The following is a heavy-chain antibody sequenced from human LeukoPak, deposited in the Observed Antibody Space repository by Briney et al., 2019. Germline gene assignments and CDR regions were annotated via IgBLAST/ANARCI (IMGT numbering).Heavy chain of an antibody. Sequence: PSETLSLTCTVSGGSISSYYWNWIRQPPGKGLEWIGYIYYSGSTNYNPSLKSRVTISVDTSKNQFSLKLSSVTAADTAVYYCARADFWSGYSDYWGQGTLVTVSS. V-gene: IGHV4-59*01. D-gene: IGHD3-3*01. CDR1: GGSISSYY. CDR2: IYYSGST. J-gene: IGHJ4*02. CDR3: ARADFWSGYSDY.